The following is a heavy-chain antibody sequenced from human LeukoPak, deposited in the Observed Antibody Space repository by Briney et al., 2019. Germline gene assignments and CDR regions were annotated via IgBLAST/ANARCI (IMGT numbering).Heavy chain of an antibody. V-gene: IGHV3-9*01. CDR3: AKDKDSLQLHGGVDY. Sequence: GGSLRLSCAASGFTFDDYAMHWVRQAPGKGLEWVSGISWNSGSIGYADSVKGRFTISRDNAKNSLYLQMNSLRAEDTALYYCAKDKDSLQLHGGVDYWGQGTLVTVSS. CDR2: ISWNSGSI. J-gene: IGHJ4*02. D-gene: IGHD5-24*01. CDR1: GFTFDDYA.